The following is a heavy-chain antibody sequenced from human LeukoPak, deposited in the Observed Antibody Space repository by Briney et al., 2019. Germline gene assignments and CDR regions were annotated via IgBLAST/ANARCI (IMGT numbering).Heavy chain of an antibody. J-gene: IGHJ4*02. V-gene: IGHV3-30*18. CDR1: GFTFSSYG. Sequence: GRSLRLSCAASGFTFSSYGMHWVRQAPGKGLEWVAVISYDGSNKYYADSVKGRFTISRDNSKNTLYLQMNSLRAEDTAVYYCAKVANYCSGGSCFDYWGQGTLVTVSS. CDR2: ISYDGSNK. D-gene: IGHD2-15*01. CDR3: AKVANYCSGGSCFDY.